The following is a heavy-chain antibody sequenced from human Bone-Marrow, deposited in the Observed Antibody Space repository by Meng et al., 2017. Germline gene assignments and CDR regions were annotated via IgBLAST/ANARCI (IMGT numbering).Heavy chain of an antibody. D-gene: IGHD3-16*01. Sequence: SETLSPTCTVSGDSFTSSSYYWGWIRQPPGKGLEWIGSIRYSGTTYYNPSLKSRVTISEDTSKNQFSLNLSSVTAADTAVYYCAREDYVSGAQLDYWGQGTLVTVSS. CDR3: AREDYVSGAQLDY. CDR2: IRYSGTT. V-gene: IGHV4-39*07. CDR1: GDSFTSSSYY. J-gene: IGHJ4*02.